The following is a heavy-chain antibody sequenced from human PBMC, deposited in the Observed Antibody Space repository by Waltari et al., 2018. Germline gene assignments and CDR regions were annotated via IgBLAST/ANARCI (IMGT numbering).Heavy chain of an antibody. V-gene: IGHV4-38-2*01. CDR3: ARGPSSGPGYYYYMDV. Sequence: QVQLQESGPGLVKPSETLSLTCAVSGYSISSGYYWGWIRQPPGKGLEWIGSIYHSGSTYYNPSLKSRVTISVDTSKNQFSLKLSSVTAADTAVYYCARGPSSGPGYYYYMDVWGKGTTVTVSS. CDR1: GYSISSGYY. CDR2: IYHSGST. J-gene: IGHJ6*03. D-gene: IGHD6-6*01.